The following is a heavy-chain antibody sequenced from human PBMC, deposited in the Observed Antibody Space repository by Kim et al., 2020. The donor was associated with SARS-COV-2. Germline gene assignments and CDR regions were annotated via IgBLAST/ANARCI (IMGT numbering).Heavy chain of an antibody. J-gene: IGHJ4*02. V-gene: IGHV4-34*01. Sequence: YNPSLKSRVTISVDTSKNQFSLKLSSVTAADTAVYYCARAIVVPTKAFDYWGQGTLVTVSS. D-gene: IGHD3-22*01. CDR3: ARAIVVPTKAFDY.